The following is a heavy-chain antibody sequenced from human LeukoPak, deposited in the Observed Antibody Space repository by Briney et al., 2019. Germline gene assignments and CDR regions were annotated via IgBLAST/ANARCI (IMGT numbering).Heavy chain of an antibody. Sequence: SETLSLTCTVSGGSFSSSSFSWGWIRQPPGKGLEWIGSIHHSGSTFHNPSLKSRVTMSLDTSKNQFSLRLRSVTAADTAVFYCAREIGIPLIPVVIRKGHYFDYWGQGAPVTVSS. CDR3: AREIGIPLIPVVIRKGHYFDY. J-gene: IGHJ4*02. CDR1: GGSFSSSSFS. V-gene: IGHV4-39*07. CDR2: IHHSGST. D-gene: IGHD3-22*01.